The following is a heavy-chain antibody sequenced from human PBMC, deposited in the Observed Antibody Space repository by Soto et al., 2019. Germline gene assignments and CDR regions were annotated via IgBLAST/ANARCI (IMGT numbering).Heavy chain of an antibody. V-gene: IGHV3-15*01. J-gene: IGHJ3*02. CDR1: GFTFSNAW. CDR3: TTDSISPLQDYDFRSGYYAFDI. CDR2: IKSKTDGGTT. Sequence: GGSLRLSCAASGFTFSNAWMSWVRQAPGKGLEWVGRIKSKTDGGTTDYTAPVKGRFTISRDDSKNTMYLQMNSLKTEDTAVYYCTTDSISPLQDYDFRSGYYAFDIWGQGTMVTVSS. D-gene: IGHD3-3*01.